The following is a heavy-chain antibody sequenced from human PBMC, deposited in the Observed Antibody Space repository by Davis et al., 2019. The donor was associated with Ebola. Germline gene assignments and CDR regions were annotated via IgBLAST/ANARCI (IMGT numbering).Heavy chain of an antibody. J-gene: IGHJ6*02. CDR2: IWYDGSNK. Sequence: GSLRLSCAASGFTFSSYGMHWVRQAPGKGLEWVAVIWYDGSNKYYADSVKGRFTISRDNSKNTLYLQMNSLRAEDTAVYYCAVGNDYYYGMDVWGQGTTVTVSS. V-gene: IGHV3-33*01. D-gene: IGHD4-23*01. CDR1: GFTFSSYG. CDR3: AVGNDYYYGMDV.